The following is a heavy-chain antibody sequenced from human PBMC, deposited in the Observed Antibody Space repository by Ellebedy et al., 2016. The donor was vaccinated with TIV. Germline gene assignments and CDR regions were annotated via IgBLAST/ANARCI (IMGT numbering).Heavy chain of an antibody. CDR1: GFTFDDYA. Sequence: GGSLRLXXAASGFTFDDYAMHWVRQAPGKGLEWVSGISWNSGSIGYADSVKGRFTISRDNAKNSLYLQMNSLRAEDTAVYYCARARTPGGGSYLDRNWFDPWGQGTLVTVSS. CDR2: ISWNSGSI. D-gene: IGHD1-26*01. V-gene: IGHV3-9*01. J-gene: IGHJ5*02. CDR3: ARARTPGGGSYLDRNWFDP.